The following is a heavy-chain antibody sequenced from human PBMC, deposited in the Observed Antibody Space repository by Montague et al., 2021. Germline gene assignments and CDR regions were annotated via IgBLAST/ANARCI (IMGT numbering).Heavy chain of an antibody. D-gene: IGHD5-24*01. J-gene: IGHJ4*02. Sequence: SGSTYYNQSLKSRVTISVDTSKNQFSLKLSSVTAADTAVYYCASSSRGGWLQVYFDYLGPG. CDR3: ASSSRGGWLQVYFDY. CDR2: SGST. V-gene: IGHV4-30-2*04.